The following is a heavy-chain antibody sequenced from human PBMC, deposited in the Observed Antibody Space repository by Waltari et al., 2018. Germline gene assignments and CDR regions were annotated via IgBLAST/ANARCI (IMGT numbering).Heavy chain of an antibody. CDR3: ARDVDMSFYYYMDV. CDR1: GGPISSNPYY. Sequence: QLRLQESGPRLVKPSETLSLSCTVSGGPISSNPYYWVWIRQPPGKGLEWIGSIYYSGSTYYNPSLKSRVTIAVDTAKNQVSLKLTSVSAADTAVYYCARDVDMSFYYYMDVWGKGTTVTISS. J-gene: IGHJ6*03. V-gene: IGHV4-39*07. D-gene: IGHD2-21*01. CDR2: IYYSGST.